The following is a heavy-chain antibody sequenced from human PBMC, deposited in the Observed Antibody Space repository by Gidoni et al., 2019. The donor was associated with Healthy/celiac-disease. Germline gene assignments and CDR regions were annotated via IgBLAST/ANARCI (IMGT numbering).Heavy chain of an antibody. J-gene: IGHJ3*02. D-gene: IGHD6-13*01. CDR2: IYSGGST. V-gene: IGHV3-66*02. CDR1: GFTVSSNY. CDR3: ARERGYSKRAIKDDAFDI. Sequence: EVQLVESGGGLVQPGGSLRLSCAASGFTVSSNYMSWVRQAPGKGLEWVSVIYSGGSTYYADSVKGRFTISRDNSKNTLYLQMNSLRAEDTAVYYCARERGYSKRAIKDDAFDIWGQGTMVTVSS.